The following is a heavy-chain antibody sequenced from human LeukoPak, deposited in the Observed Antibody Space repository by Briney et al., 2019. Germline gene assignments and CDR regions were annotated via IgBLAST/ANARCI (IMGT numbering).Heavy chain of an antibody. CDR3: ITPLPYSAQ. J-gene: IGHJ4*02. CDR2: IKTKTDGETT. D-gene: IGHD2-21*01. Sequence: GGSLRLSCAASGFTFSNAYMNWVRQARGKGLEWVGRIKTKTDGETTEYAAPVKDRFSISRDDSKSMMYLQMNSLKTEDTAVYYCITPLPYSAQGGQGTLVTVSS. V-gene: IGHV3-15*07. CDR1: GFTFSNAY.